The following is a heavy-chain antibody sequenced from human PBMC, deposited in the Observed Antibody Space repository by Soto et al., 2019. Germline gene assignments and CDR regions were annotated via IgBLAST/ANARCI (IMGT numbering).Heavy chain of an antibody. V-gene: IGHV4-31*03. CDR1: GGSISSGGYY. CDR2: IYDSGST. CDR3: ARARRCSGGSCTLGWFDP. Sequence: SETLSLTCTVSGGSISSGGYYWSWIRQHPGKRLEWIGYIYDSGSTYYNPSLKSRVTISVDTSKNQFSLKLSSVTAADTAVYYCARARRCSGGSCTLGWFDPWGQGTLVTVSS. J-gene: IGHJ5*02. D-gene: IGHD2-15*01.